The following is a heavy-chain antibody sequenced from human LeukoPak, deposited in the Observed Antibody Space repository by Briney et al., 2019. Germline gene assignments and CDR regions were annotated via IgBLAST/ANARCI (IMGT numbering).Heavy chain of an antibody. J-gene: IGHJ4*02. D-gene: IGHD4-4*01. CDR1: GFTFSSYG. V-gene: IGHV3-30*03. CDR3: ARDPSLRVTLDY. Sequence: PGGSLRLSCAASGFTFSSYGMHWVRQAPGKGLEWVAVISYDGSNKYYADSVKGRFTISRDNSKNMLYLQMNSLRAEDTAVYYCARDPSLRVTLDYWGQGTLVTVSS. CDR2: ISYDGSNK.